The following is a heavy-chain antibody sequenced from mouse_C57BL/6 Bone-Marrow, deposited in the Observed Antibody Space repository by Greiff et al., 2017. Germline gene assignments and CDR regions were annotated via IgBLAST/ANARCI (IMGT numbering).Heavy chain of an antibody. J-gene: IGHJ2*01. CDR2: INPSSCYT. D-gene: IGHD1-1*01. Sequence: QVQLQQSGAELARPGASVKMSCKASGYTFTSYTMHWVKQRPGQGLEWIGYINPSSCYTKYNQKFKDKATLTATQSSSTAYMRLSSLKSEDSAVYDWAITTVVAFDYCGQGTTLTVSS. CDR3: AITTVVAFDY. CDR1: GYTFTSYT. V-gene: IGHV1-4*01.